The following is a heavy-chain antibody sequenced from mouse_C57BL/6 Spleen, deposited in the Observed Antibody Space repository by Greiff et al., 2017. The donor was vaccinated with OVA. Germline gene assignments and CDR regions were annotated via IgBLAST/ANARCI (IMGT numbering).Heavy chain of an antibody. V-gene: IGHV5-16*01. CDR3: AREEMVTTGHSFDY. CDR1: GFTFSDYY. Sequence: EVQLQESEGGLVQPGSSMKLSCTASGFTFSDYYMAWVRQVPEKGLEWVATINYDGSSTYYLDSLKSRFIISRDNAKNILYLQMSSLKSEDTATYYCAREEMVTTGHSFDYWGKGTTLTVSS. CDR2: INYDGSST. J-gene: IGHJ2*01. D-gene: IGHD2-2*01.